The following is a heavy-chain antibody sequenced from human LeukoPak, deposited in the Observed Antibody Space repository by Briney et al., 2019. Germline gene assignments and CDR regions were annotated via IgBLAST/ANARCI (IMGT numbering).Heavy chain of an antibody. CDR2: INPSGGST. V-gene: IGHV1-46*01. J-gene: IGHJ4*02. CDR3: AISLKGYSSGWDGGFFDY. CDR1: GYTFTSYY. Sequence: ASVKVSCKASGYTFTSYYMHWVRQAPGQGLEWMGIINPSGGSTSYAQKFQGRVTMTTSISTAYMELSRLRSDDTAVYYCAISLKGYSSGWDGGFFDYWGQGTLVSVSS. D-gene: IGHD6-19*01.